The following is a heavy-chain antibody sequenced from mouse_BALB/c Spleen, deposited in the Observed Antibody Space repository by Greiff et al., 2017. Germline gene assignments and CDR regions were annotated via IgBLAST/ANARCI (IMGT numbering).Heavy chain of an antibody. CDR3: ARSWDYDAGYYAMYY. D-gene: IGHD2-4*01. CDR2: ISSGSSTI. V-gene: IGHV5-17*02. CDR1: GFTFSSFG. J-gene: IGHJ4*01. Sequence: EAQLVESGGGLVQPGGSRKLSCAASGFTFSSFGMHWVRQAPEKGLEWVAYISSGSSTIYYADTVKGRFTISRDNPKNTLFLQMTSLRSEDTAMYYCARSWDYDAGYYAMYYWGQGTSGTVSS.